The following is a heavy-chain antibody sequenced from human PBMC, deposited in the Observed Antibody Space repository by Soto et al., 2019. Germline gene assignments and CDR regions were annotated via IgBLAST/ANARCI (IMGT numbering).Heavy chain of an antibody. CDR3: ARVPGDFESGYYSWFDP. V-gene: IGHV4-30-2*01. J-gene: IGHJ5*02. CDR1: GGSISSGGYS. D-gene: IGHD3-3*01. Sequence: PSETLSLTCAVSGGSISSGGYSWSWILHPPGKGLEWIGYIYHSGSTYYNPSLKSRVTISVDTSKNQFSLKLSSVTAADTAVYYCARVPGDFESGYYSWFDPWGQGTLVTVSS. CDR2: IYHSGST.